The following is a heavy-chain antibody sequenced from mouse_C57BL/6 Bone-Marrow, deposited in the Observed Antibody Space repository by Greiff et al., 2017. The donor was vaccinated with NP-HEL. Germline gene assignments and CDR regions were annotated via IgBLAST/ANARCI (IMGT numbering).Heavy chain of an antibody. J-gene: IGHJ3*01. V-gene: IGHV1-55*01. CDR3: ARYSFAY. CDR1: GYTFTSYW. Sequence: QVQLQQPGAELVKPGASVKMSCKASGYTFTSYWITWVKQRPGKGLEWIGDIYPGSGSTNYNEKFTSKATLTVDTSSSTAYMQLSSLTSGDSAVYYCARYSFAYWGQGTLVTVSA. CDR2: IYPGSGST.